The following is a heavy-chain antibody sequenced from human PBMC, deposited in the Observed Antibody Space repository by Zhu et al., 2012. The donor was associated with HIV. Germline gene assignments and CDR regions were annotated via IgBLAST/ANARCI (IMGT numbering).Heavy chain of an antibody. V-gene: IGHV4-39*01. CDR2: IYYTGTT. J-gene: IGHJ3*02. Sequence: QVQLQESGPGLVKPSETLSLTCTVSGGSISNSYYYWGWIRQSPGKGLEWIGSIYYTGTTYYNPSLKSRVTISVDTSKNQLSLKVTSLTAADTAVYYCARPPTRHLEAFDIWAKDNVTVSS. CDR1: GGSISNSYYY. D-gene: IGHD1-1*01. CDR3: ARPPTRHLEAFDI.